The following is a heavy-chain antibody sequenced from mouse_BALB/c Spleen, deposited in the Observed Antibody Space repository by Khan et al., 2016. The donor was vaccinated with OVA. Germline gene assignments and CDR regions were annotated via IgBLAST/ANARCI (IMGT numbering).Heavy chain of an antibody. CDR2: IIPSNDYT. J-gene: IGHJ3*01. CDR1: GYTFTTYT. D-gene: IGHD2-14*01. CDR3: AREGAYYRSDGWFAY. Sequence: QVRLQQSGAELARPGASVKMSCKASGYTFTTYTIHWVKQRPGQGLEWIGYIIPSNDYTNYYQKFMDRATLTADKSSSTAYMQLSSLTSEDSAVYYCAREGAYYRSDGWFAYWGQGTLVTVSA. V-gene: IGHV1-4*01.